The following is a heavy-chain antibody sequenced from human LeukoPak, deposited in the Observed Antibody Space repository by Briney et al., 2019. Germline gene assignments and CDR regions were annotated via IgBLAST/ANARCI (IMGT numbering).Heavy chain of an antibody. CDR3: ARAQYSSSLGYFQH. CDR2: TYYRSKWYN. V-gene: IGHV6-1*01. J-gene: IGHJ1*01. D-gene: IGHD6-13*01. CDR1: GDSVSSNSAA. Sequence: SQTLSLTCAIPGDSVSSNSAAWNWIRQSPSRGLEWLGRTYYRSKWYNDYAVSVKSRITINPDTSKNQFSLQLNSVTPEDTAVYYCARAQYSSSLGYFQHWGQGTLVTVSS.